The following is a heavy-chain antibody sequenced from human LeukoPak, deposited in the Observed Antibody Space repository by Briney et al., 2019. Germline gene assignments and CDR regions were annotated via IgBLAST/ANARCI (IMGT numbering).Heavy chain of an antibody. CDR1: GFTFDDYA. Sequence: PGGSLRLSCAASGFTFDDYAMHWVRQAPGKGLEWVSLISGDGGSTYYADSVKGRFTISRDNSKNSLYLQMNSLRTEDTALYYCPKAQGGGSFDIWGQGTMVTVSS. V-gene: IGHV3-43*02. CDR3: PKAQGGGSFDI. D-gene: IGHD6-25*01. J-gene: IGHJ3*02. CDR2: ISGDGGST.